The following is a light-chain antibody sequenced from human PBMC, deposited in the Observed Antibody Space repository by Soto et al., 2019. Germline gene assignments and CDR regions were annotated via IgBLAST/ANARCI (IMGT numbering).Light chain of an antibody. Sequence: EIVMTQSPATLSVSPGERATLSCRASQSVSSNLAWYQQKPGQAPRLLIYGSSTRVPGIRARFSGSGSGTEFTMPISSLQSEDFAVDYCQQYNNWPPTTFGQGTKLEIK. CDR1: QSVSSN. CDR3: QQYNNWPPTT. CDR2: GSS. J-gene: IGKJ2*01. V-gene: IGKV3-15*01.